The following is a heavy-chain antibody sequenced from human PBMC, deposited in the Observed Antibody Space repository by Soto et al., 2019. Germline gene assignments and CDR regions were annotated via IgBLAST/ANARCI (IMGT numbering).Heavy chain of an antibody. J-gene: IGHJ3*02. Sequence: VEALKISCKGSGYSFTSYWIGWVRQMPGKGVEWMVIIYRGDSDTRYSPSFQGQVTISADKSIITAYLQWSSLKSSDTAMYYCASKGDYYDSSGYTTRDAFHXWGQGTMVTVS. CDR1: GYSFTSYW. CDR2: IYRGDSDT. D-gene: IGHD3-22*01. CDR3: ASKGDYYDSSGYTTRDAFHX. V-gene: IGHV5-51*01.